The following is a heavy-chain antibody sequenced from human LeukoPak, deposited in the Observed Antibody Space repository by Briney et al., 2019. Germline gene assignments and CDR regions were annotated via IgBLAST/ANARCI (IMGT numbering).Heavy chain of an antibody. CDR1: GFAFSAYG. V-gene: IGHV3-23*01. CDR2: VSGADGTT. Sequence: GGSLRLSCAASGFAFSAYGMSWVRQSPRKGLEWVSGVSGADGTTYYADSVKGRFTISRDNSKSTLYLQMNNLRAEDTAVYYCAKHWSYCSTASCFFNYYYYMDVWGKGTTVTVSS. CDR3: AKHWSYCSTASCFFNYYYYMDV. D-gene: IGHD2-2*01. J-gene: IGHJ6*03.